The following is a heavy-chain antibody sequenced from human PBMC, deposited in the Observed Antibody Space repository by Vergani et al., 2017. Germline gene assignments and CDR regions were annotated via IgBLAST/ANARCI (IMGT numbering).Heavy chain of an antibody. D-gene: IGHD3-22*01. CDR2: ISSSSSYT. CDR3: TRRARSTYYYDSSGLDI. J-gene: IGHJ5*02. V-gene: IGHV3-21*05. Sequence: EVQLVETGGGLIQPGGSLRPSCAASGFTFSSYAMSWVRQAPGKGLEWVSYISSSSSYTNYADSVKGRFTISRDNAKNSLYLQMNSLRAEDTAVYYCTRRARSTYYYDSSGLDIWGQGTLVTVSS. CDR1: GFTFSSYA.